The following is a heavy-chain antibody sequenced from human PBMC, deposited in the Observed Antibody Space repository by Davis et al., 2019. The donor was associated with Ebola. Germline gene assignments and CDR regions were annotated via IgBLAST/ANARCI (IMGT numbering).Heavy chain of an antibody. CDR2: IYPGDSDT. D-gene: IGHD2/OR15-2a*01. V-gene: IGHV5-51*01. CDR1: GYSFTSYW. CDR3: ASLSTRSYFYGMDV. J-gene: IGHJ6*02. Sequence: GGSLRLSCKGSGYSFTSYWLGWVRQMPGKGLEWMGIIYPGDSDTRYSPSFQGQVTISADKSISTAYLQWSSLKASDTAMYYCASLSTRSYFYGMDVWGHGTTVTVSS.